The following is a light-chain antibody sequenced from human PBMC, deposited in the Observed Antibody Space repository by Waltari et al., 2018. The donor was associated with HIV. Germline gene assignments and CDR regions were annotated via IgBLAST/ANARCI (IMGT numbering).Light chain of an antibody. CDR3: QSYDSSLSGSLV. CDR2: GDN. V-gene: IGLV1-40*01. CDR1: SSNIGAGFD. J-gene: IGLJ2*01. Sequence: QSILTQPPSVSGAPGQRVTISCTGSSSNIGAGFDVHWYQQLPGPAPKLLIYGDNSRPSGVPDRFFGSKSGSSASLAITGLQAEDEADYYCQSYDSSLSGSLVFGGGTKLTVL.